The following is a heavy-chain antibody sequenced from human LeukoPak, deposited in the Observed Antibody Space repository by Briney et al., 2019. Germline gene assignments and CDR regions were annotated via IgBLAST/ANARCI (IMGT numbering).Heavy chain of an antibody. Sequence: PGGSLRLSCAASGFTFTSYGIHWVRLAPGKGLEWVAFLRYDGSNIYYADSVKGRFTISRDKSKNTLYLQMNSLRAEDTAVYYCAKDREFYGSGTDYYMDVWGKGTTVTISS. CDR3: AKDREFYGSGTDYYMDV. J-gene: IGHJ6*03. CDR2: LRYDGSNI. D-gene: IGHD3-10*01. V-gene: IGHV3-30*02. CDR1: GFTFTSYG.